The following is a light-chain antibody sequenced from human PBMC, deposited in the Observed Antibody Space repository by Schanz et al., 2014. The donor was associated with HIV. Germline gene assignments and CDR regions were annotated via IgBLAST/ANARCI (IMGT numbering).Light chain of an antibody. CDR3: QQYYSIPIT. V-gene: IGKV4-1*01. CDR1: QSILFSSHNRNY. J-gene: IGKJ5*01. CDR2: WSS. Sequence: DIVMTQSPDSLAVSLGERAVIHCKSSQSILFSSHNRNYLAWYQQKPGQPPKLLIYWSSSRESGVPDRFTGSGSGTDFTLTISGLQAEDVAVYYCQQYYSIPITFGQGTRLEIK.